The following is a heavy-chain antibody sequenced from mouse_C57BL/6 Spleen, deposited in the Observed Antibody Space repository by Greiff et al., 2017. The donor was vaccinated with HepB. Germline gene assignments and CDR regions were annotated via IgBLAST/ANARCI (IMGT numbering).Heavy chain of an antibody. Sequence: EVQLQQSGPGLVKPSQSLSLTCSVTGYSITSGYYWNWIRQFPGNKLEWMGYISYDGSNNYNPSLKNRISITRDTSKNQFFLKLNSVTTEDTATYYCAREGDYDGYYRGAMDYWGQGTSVTVSS. CDR3: AREGDYDGYYRGAMDY. D-gene: IGHD2-3*01. CDR2: ISYDGSN. J-gene: IGHJ4*01. CDR1: GYSITSGYY. V-gene: IGHV3-6*01.